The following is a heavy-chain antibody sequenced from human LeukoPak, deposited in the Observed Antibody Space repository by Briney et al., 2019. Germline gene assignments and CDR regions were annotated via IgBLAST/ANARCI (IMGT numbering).Heavy chain of an antibody. Sequence: SETLSLTCAVYGGSFSGYYWSWIRQPPGKGLEWSGEINHSGSTNYNPSLTSRVTISVDTSKSQFSLKLSSVTAAHTAVYYCASREYSGYDYVDYWGQGTLVTVSS. CDR2: INHSGST. V-gene: IGHV4-34*01. D-gene: IGHD5-12*01. J-gene: IGHJ4*02. CDR1: GGSFSGYY. CDR3: ASREYSGYDYVDY.